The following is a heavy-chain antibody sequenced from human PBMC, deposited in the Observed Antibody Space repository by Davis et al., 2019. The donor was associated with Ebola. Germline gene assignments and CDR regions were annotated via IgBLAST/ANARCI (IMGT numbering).Heavy chain of an antibody. D-gene: IGHD3-22*01. Sequence: GESLNISCAASGFTFSSYWMSRVRQAPAKGLEWVANIKQDGSEKYYVDSVKGRFTISRDNAKNSLYLQMNSLGAEDTAVYYCAREDSGYDSSGYYYFLADYWGQGTLVTVSS. CDR3: AREDSGYDSSGYYYFLADY. J-gene: IGHJ4*02. CDR2: IKQDGSEK. V-gene: IGHV3-7*01. CDR1: GFTFSSYW.